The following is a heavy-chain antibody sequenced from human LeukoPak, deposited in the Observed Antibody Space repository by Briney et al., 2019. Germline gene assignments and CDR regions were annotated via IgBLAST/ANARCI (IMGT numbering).Heavy chain of an antibody. CDR1: GGSISSRSYY. CDR2: IYYSGST. J-gene: IGHJ4*02. D-gene: IGHD4-17*01. CDR3: ARQNGDYYFDY. Sequence: SETLSLTCTVSGGSISSRSYYWGWIRQPPGKGLEWIGSIYYSGSTYYNPFLKSRVTISVDTSKNQFSLKLSSVTAADTAVYYCARQNGDYYFDYWGQGTLVTVSS. V-gene: IGHV4-39*01.